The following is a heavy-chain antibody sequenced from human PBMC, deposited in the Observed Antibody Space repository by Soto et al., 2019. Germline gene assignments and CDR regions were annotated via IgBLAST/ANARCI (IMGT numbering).Heavy chain of an antibody. J-gene: IGHJ4*02. CDR3: TTAATYVDY. CDR1: TCVNVC. V-gene: IGHV3-15*07. D-gene: IGHD3-10*02. CDR2: IQSKTNGGTT. Sequence: TCVNVCGNCISQAPGKGLEWVGRIQSKTNGGTTDYAAPVKGRFTISRDDSKNTLYLQMNSLKTEDTAVYYCTTAATYVDYWGQGALVTVS.